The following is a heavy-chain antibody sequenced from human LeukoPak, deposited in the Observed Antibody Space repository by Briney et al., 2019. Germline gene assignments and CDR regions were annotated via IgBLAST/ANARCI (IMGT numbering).Heavy chain of an antibody. V-gene: IGHV3-7*03. CDR2: IKQDGSEK. J-gene: IGHJ5*02. Sequence: PGGSLRLSCAVSGFTFSTYWMSWVRQAPGKGLEWVANIKQDGSEKSYVESVKGRLTISRDNAKNSLYLEMNSLRAEDTAVYYCAKGPTHSSSSWGQGTLVTVSS. CDR3: AKGPTHSSSS. D-gene: IGHD2-2*01. CDR1: GFTFSTYW.